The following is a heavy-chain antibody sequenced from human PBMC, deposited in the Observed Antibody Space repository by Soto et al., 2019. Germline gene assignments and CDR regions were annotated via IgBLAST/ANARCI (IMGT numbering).Heavy chain of an antibody. CDR2: INHSGST. Sequence: PSETLSLTCAVYGGSFSGYYWSWIRQPPGKGLEWIGEINHSGSTNYNPSLKSRVTISVDTSKNQFSLKLSSVTAADTAVYYCARALATITYYYSYMDVWGKGTAVTVSS. D-gene: IGHD3-9*01. J-gene: IGHJ6*03. V-gene: IGHV4-34*01. CDR1: GGSFSGYY. CDR3: ARALATITYYYSYMDV.